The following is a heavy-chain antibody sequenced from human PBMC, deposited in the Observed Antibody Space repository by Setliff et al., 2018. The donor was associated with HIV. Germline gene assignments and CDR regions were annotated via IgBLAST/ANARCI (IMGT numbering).Heavy chain of an antibody. CDR1: GGSFSGYY. Sequence: SETLSLTCAVYGGSFSGYYWSWVRQPPGKGLERIGEVNHSGSTNYNSGSTNYNPSLKSRATISLDTSTTQFSLDLSSVTAADTAVYYCARSGYRSGFFWVFGAFGIWGRGTTVTVSS. CDR3: ARSGYRSGFFWVFGAFGI. V-gene: IGHV4-34*01. CDR2: VNHSGSTNYNSGST. J-gene: IGHJ3*02. D-gene: IGHD6-19*01.